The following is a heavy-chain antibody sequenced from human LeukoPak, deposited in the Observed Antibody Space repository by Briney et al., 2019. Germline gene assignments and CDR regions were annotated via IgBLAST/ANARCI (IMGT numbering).Heavy chain of an antibody. CDR1: GYTFTDYF. D-gene: IGHD2-15*01. Sequence: GASVKVSCRTSGYTFTDYFMHWVRQAPGQGLEWMGIINPSGGTTTYAQKFQGRVTMTRDTSISTAYMELSRLRSDDTAVYYCASWGLYCSGGSCYPHPFDYWGQGTLVTVSS. V-gene: IGHV1-46*01. J-gene: IGHJ4*02. CDR2: INPSGGTT. CDR3: ASWGLYCSGGSCYPHPFDY.